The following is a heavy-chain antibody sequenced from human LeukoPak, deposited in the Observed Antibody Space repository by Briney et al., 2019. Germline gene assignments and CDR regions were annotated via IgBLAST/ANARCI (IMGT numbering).Heavy chain of an antibody. J-gene: IGHJ4*02. V-gene: IGHV3-33*01. CDR1: GFTFSSYG. D-gene: IGHD6-19*01. CDR2: IWYDGSNK. Sequence: GGSLRLSCAASGFTFSSYGMHWVRQAPGKGLEWVAVIWYDGSNKYYADSVKGRFTISRDNSKNTLYLQMNSLRAEDTAVYYCARDPSRGWYRYYFDYWGQGTLVTVSS. CDR3: ARDPSRGWYRYYFDY.